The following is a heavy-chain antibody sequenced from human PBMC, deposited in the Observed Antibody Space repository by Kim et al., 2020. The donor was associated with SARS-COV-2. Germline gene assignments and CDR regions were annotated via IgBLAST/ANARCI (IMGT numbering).Heavy chain of an antibody. D-gene: IGHD1-26*01. V-gene: IGHV3-7*01. J-gene: IGHJ6*02. CDR2: IKQDGSEK. CDR3: ARAEWELTYYYYYGMDV. Sequence: GGSLRLSCAASGFTFSSYWISWVRQAPGKGLEWVANIKQDGSEKYYVDSVKGRFTISRDNAKNSLYLQMTSLGAEDTAVYYWARAEWELTYYYYYGMDVWGQGTTVTVSS. CDR1: GFTFSSYW.